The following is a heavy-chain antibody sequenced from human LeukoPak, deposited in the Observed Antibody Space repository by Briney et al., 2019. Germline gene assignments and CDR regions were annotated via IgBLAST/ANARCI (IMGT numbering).Heavy chain of an antibody. CDR3: ASRKPDTAMVTRLIDY. J-gene: IGHJ4*02. D-gene: IGHD5-18*01. CDR1: GFTFDDYA. CDR2: ISWNSGSI. V-gene: IGHV3-9*03. Sequence: PGRSLRLSCAASGFTFDDYAMHWVRQAPGKGLEWVSGISWNSGSIGYADSVKGRFTISRDNAKNSLYLQMNSLRAEDMAVYYCASRKPDTAMVTRLIDYWGQGTLVTVSS.